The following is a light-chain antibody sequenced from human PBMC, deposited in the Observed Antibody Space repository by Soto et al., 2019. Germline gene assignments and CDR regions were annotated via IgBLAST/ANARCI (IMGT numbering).Light chain of an antibody. Sequence: QSVLTQPASVSGSPGQSITISCTGTSSHVGSYNLVSWYQQHPGKAPKVMIYEGSKRPSGVSNRFSGSKSGNTASLTISGLQAKDEADYYCCSYAGSNTFVFGTGTKLTVL. CDR1: SSHVGSYNL. J-gene: IGLJ1*01. CDR2: EGS. CDR3: CSYAGSNTFV. V-gene: IGLV2-23*01.